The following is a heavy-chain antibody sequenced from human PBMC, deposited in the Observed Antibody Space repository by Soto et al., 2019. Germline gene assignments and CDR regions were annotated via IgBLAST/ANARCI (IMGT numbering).Heavy chain of an antibody. CDR3: ARGVGSGSYYNQYNWFDP. J-gene: IGHJ5*02. V-gene: IGHV1-18*01. Sequence: QVQLVQSGAEVKKPGASVKVSCKASGYTFTNYGISWVRQAPGQGLEWMGWISAYNGNTKYAQKLQGRVTMTTDTSTSKAYMELGSLRSDDTAVYYCARGVGSGSYYNQYNWFDPWGQGTLVTVSS. D-gene: IGHD3-10*01. CDR1: GYTFTNYG. CDR2: ISAYNGNT.